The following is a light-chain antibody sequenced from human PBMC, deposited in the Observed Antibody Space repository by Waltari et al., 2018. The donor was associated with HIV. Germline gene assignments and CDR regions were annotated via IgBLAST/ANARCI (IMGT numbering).Light chain of an antibody. CDR3: QSYDSSLSGV. Sequence: QSVLTQPPSVSGAPGQRVTISCPGSSSNIGAGYDVHWYQHLPATAPKLLIDGNNNRPSGVPDRFSGAKSGTSASLAITGLQADDAADYYCQSYDSSLSGVFGGGTKLTVL. CDR2: GNN. CDR1: SSNIGAGYD. V-gene: IGLV1-40*01. J-gene: IGLJ3*02.